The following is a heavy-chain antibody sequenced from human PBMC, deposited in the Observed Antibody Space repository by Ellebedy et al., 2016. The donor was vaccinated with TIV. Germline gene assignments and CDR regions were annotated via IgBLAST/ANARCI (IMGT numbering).Heavy chain of an antibody. Sequence: GESLKISCAASGFTFSSYDMHWVRQSPGKGLEWVSGIGSAGDPYYPGSVKRRFTISRENAKSSLYLQMNSLRAGDTAVYYCARVRRYCTGTSCQSYYGMDVWGQGTTVTVSS. CDR2: IGSAGDP. V-gene: IGHV3-13*05. CDR3: ARVRRYCTGTSCQSYYGMDV. J-gene: IGHJ6*02. CDR1: GFTFSSYD. D-gene: IGHD2-2*01.